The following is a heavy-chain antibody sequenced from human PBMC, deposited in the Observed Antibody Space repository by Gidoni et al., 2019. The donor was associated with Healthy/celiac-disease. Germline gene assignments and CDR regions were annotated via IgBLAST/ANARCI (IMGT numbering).Heavy chain of an antibody. Sequence: EVQLLQSGAEVKQPGESLKRSCKGSGYSFTSYWIRWVRQMPGKGLEWMGIIYPGDSDTRYSPSFQGQVTISADKSISTAYLQWSSLKASDTAMYYCARHYRSSSSSKRGWFDPWGQGTLVTVSS. D-gene: IGHD6-13*01. CDR2: IYPGDSDT. J-gene: IGHJ5*02. CDR3: ARHYRSSSSSKRGWFDP. V-gene: IGHV5-51*01. CDR1: GYSFTSYW.